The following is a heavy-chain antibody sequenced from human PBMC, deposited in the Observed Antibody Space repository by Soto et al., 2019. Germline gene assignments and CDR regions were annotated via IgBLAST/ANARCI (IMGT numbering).Heavy chain of an antibody. V-gene: IGHV4-31*03. J-gene: IGHJ5*02. CDR2: IYYSGST. CDR3: ARAYAIVVVPAAMPMGNWFDP. CDR1: GGSISSGGYY. D-gene: IGHD2-2*01. Sequence: QVQLQESGPGLVKPSQTLSLTCTVSGGSISSGGYYWSWIRQHPGKGLEWIGYIYYSGSTYYNPSLKSRVTISVDTSKNQFSLKLISVTAADTAVYYCARAYAIVVVPAAMPMGNWFDPWGQGTLVTVSS.